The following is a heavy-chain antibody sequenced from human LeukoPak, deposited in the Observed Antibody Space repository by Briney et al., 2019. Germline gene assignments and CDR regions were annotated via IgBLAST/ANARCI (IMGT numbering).Heavy chain of an antibody. CDR1: GFSFSNYW. J-gene: IGHJ6*03. CDR2: IKQDGSEK. Sequence: GGSLRLSCAASGFSFSNYWMGWVRQAPGKGLEWVANIKQDGSEKRYVDPVKGRFTISRDNAKNSLYLQMNSLRAEDTAVYYCARDVTDHPYSSSSVPPGELYYYYYMDVWGKGTTVTVSS. D-gene: IGHD6-6*01. V-gene: IGHV3-7*01. CDR3: ARDVTDHPYSSSSVPPGELYYYYYMDV.